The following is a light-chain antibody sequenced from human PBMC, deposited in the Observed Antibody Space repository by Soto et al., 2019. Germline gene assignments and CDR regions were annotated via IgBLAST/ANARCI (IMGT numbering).Light chain of an antibody. V-gene: IGKV3-15*01. CDR3: QQYNNCPPPP. Sequence: EIVMTQSPATLSVSPGERATLSCRASQSVSSNLAWYQQKPGQAPRLLIYGASTRATGIPARFNGSGSGTEFTQTSSCLRCKDFAVYFSQQYNNCPPPPLGGGTKVEIK. CDR2: GAS. CDR1: QSVSSN. J-gene: IGKJ4*01.